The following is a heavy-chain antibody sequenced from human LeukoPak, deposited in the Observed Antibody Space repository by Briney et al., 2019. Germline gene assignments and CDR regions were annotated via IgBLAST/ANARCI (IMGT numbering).Heavy chain of an antibody. D-gene: IGHD3-3*01. CDR3: GYFWRGFFDY. CDR2: MKEDGSQK. Sequence: GGSLRLSCAASGFTFSSYWMSWVRQAPGKGLEWVANMKEDGSQKYYVDSVKGRFTISRDNAKNSLYLQMNNLRAEDTAVYYCGYFWRGFFDYWGRGPLFTVSS. CDR1: GFTFSSYW. J-gene: IGHJ4*02. V-gene: IGHV3-7*01.